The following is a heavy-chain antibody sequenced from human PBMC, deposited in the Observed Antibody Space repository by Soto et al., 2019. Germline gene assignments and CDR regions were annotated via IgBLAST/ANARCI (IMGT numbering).Heavy chain of an antibody. J-gene: IGHJ6*01. V-gene: IGHV4-4*07. CDR2: IYTSGST. CDR1: GGSISSYY. CDR3: ARDGRAWAGNKNHNRMDV. Sequence: SETLSLTCTVSGGSISSYYWSWIRQPAGKGLEWIGRIYTSGSTNYNPSLKSRVTTSVDTSKNQFSLKLSSVTAADTAVYYCARDGRAWAGNKNHNRMDVWGQGTTVTVSS. D-gene: IGHD2-15*01.